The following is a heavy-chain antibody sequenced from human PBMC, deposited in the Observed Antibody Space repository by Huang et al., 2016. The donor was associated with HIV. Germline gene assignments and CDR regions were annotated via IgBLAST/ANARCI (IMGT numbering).Heavy chain of an antibody. V-gene: IGHV3-30-3*01. CDR2: ISNDGSNN. CDR1: GFPFNNHA. D-gene: IGHD5-18*01. Sequence: QVQLVESGGGVVQPGRSLRLSCAASGFPFNNHAMHGVRPAPGKVLDWVAVISNDGSNNYYADSVKGRFTISRDSSKSTLFLHMTSLRTEDTAVYYCARAKDTWDAYDIWGQGTMVIVSS. J-gene: IGHJ3*02. CDR3: ARAKDTWDAYDI.